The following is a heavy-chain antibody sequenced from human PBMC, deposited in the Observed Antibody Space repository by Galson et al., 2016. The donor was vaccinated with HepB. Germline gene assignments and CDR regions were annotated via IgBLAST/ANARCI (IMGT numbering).Heavy chain of an antibody. D-gene: IGHD3-3*01. Sequence: SLRLSCAASGFTFSTYWMAWVRRTPSKGLEWVANIKQDGSEEYYVDSVKGRFTISRDNAKNSLYLQMNSLRAEDTAVYYCARDFLFAHDLWGPGTLVTVSS. CDR3: ARDFLFAHDL. CDR1: GFTFSTYW. V-gene: IGHV3-7*03. CDR2: IKQDGSEE. J-gene: IGHJ5*02.